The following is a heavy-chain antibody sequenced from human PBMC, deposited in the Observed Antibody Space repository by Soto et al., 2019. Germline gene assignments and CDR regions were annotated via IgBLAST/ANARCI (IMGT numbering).Heavy chain of an antibody. J-gene: IGHJ6*02. Sequence: SETLSLTCTVSGGSISRYYWSWIRQPPGKGLDWIGYIYYSGSTNYNPSLKSRVTISVDTSKNQFSLKLSSVTAADTAVYYCARQGQADGYNNVYYYYGMDVWGQGTTVTVSS. V-gene: IGHV4-59*08. CDR3: ARQGQADGYNNVYYYYGMDV. D-gene: IGHD5-12*01. CDR2: IYYSGST. CDR1: GGSISRYY.